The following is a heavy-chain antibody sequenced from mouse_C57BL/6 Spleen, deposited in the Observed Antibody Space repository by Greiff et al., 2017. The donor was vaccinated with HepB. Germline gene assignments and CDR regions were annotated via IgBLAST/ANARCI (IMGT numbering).Heavy chain of an antibody. V-gene: IGHV1-26*01. CDR1: GYTFTDYY. D-gene: IGHD1-1*01. J-gene: IGHJ1*03. CDR3: ARRDGSSPYWYFDV. CDR2: INPNNGGT. Sequence: EVQLQQSGPELVKPGASVKISCKASGYTFTDYYMNWVKQSHGKSLEWIGDINPNNGGTSYNQKFKGKATLTVDKSSSTAYMELRSLTSEDSAVYYCARRDGSSPYWYFDVWGTGTTVTVSS.